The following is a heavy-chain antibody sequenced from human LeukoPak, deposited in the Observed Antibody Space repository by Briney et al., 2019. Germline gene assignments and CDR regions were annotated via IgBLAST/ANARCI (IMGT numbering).Heavy chain of an antibody. CDR3: ARDRVVVVPAAKRYYMHV. CDR2: INPSGGST. J-gene: IGHJ6*03. Sequence: ASVKVSCKASVYTFTSYYMHWVRQAPGQGLEWMGIINPSGGSTSYAQKFQGRVTMTRDTSTSTVYMELSSLRSEDTAVYYCARDRVVVVPAAKRYYMHVWVKGTTVTVSS. D-gene: IGHD2-2*01. V-gene: IGHV1-46*03. CDR1: VYTFTSYY.